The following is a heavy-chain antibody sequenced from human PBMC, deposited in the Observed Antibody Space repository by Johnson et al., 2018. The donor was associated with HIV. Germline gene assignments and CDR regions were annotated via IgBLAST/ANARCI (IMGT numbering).Heavy chain of an antibody. V-gene: IGHV3-13*01. CDR1: GFTFSSYW. J-gene: IGHJ3*02. CDR3: ARGLQITFGGVIAPPDVFDI. Sequence: VQLVESGGGLVQPGGSLRLSCAASGFTFSSYWMHWVRQTAGKGLEWVSGIGISGNTNYPGCVKGRSTISRDNAKNSLYLQMNRLRAEDTALYYCARGLQITFGGVIAPPDVFDIWGQGTMDTVSS. D-gene: IGHD3-16*02. CDR2: IGISGNT.